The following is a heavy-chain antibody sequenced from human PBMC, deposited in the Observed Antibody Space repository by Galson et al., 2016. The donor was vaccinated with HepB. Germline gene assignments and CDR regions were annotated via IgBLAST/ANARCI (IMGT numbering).Heavy chain of an antibody. CDR1: GGSFSNYY. J-gene: IGHJ4*02. Sequence: SETLSLTCAVYGGSFSNYYWSWIRQPPGKGLEWIGEINHSGSTNYNPSLKSRVTISLDTSKNQFSLKLTSVTAADTAIYYCVRLGTAAAVANRRGSVYWSQGTRVTVSS. CDR2: INHSGST. D-gene: IGHD6-13*01. V-gene: IGHV4-34*01. CDR3: VRLGTAAAVANRRGSVY.